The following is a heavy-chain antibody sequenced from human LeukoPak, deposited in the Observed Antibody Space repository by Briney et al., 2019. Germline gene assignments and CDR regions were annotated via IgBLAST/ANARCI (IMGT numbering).Heavy chain of an antibody. D-gene: IGHD5-18*01. J-gene: IGHJ4*02. V-gene: IGHV3-48*02. CDR2: ISTGSSTI. CDR1: GFTFSSYS. Sequence: GGSLRLSCAASGFTFSSYSMSWVRQAPGKGLEWVSYISTGSSTIYYAGSVKGRFTISRDNAKNSLYLQMNSLRDEDTAVYYCARVVYSYGQYYFDYWGQGTLVPVSS. CDR3: ARVVYSYGQYYFDY.